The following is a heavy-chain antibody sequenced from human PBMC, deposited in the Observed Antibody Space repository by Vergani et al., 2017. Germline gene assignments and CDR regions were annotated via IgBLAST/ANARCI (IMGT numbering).Heavy chain of an antibody. Sequence: QVHLQESGPGLVKPSETLSLTCTVSGGSLSSSYWSWIRQPPGKGLEWIGQSFYSGSTNYNSSLKSRVTISVDTSKNQFSLKLNSVTAADTAVYYCAKFGGGYSSNWFDPWGQGTLVTVSS. J-gene: IGHJ5*02. CDR2: SFYSGST. CDR1: GGSLSSSY. CDR3: AKFGGGYSSNWFDP. V-gene: IGHV4-59*03. D-gene: IGHD3-16*01.